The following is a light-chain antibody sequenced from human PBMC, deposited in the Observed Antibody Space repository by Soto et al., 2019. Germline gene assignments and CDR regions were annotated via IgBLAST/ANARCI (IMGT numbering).Light chain of an antibody. CDR3: QQYGSSLLLT. CDR2: GAS. CDR1: QSVSSSY. V-gene: IGKV3-20*01. J-gene: IGKJ4*01. Sequence: EIVLTQSPGTLSLSPGERATLSCRASQSVSSSYLAWYQQKPGQAPRLLIYGASSRATGIPDRFSGSGSETDFTLTISRLEPEDFAVYYCQQYGSSLLLTFGGGTKVEIK.